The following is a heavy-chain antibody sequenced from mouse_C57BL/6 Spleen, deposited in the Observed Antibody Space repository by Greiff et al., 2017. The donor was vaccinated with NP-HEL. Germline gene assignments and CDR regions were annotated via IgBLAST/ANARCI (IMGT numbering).Heavy chain of an antibody. J-gene: IGHJ2*01. CDR1: GFTFSSYG. CDR2: ISSGGSYT. V-gene: IGHV5-6*02. Sequence: EVKVVESGGDLVKPGGSLKLSCAASGFTFSSYGMSWVRQTPDKRLEWVATISSGGSYTYYPDSVKGRFTISRDNAKNTLYLQMSSLKSEDTAMYYCARRGDGNLDYWGQGTTLTVSS. D-gene: IGHD2-1*01. CDR3: ARRGDGNLDY.